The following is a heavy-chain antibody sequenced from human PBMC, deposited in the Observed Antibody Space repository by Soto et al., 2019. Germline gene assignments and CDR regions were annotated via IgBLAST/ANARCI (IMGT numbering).Heavy chain of an antibody. D-gene: IGHD1-26*01. J-gene: IGHJ6*02. CDR1: GYTFSGHY. V-gene: IGHV1-2*02. CDR2: INPNTGGS. Sequence: GASVKVYCKASGYTFSGHYIHWVRQATGQGLEWMGWINPNTGGSNYAEKFKGRITMTRDTSIFTTHMRLNRLTSDDTAVYYCARDLIVDGPDNYGMDVWGQGTTVTVSS. CDR3: ARDLIVDGPDNYGMDV.